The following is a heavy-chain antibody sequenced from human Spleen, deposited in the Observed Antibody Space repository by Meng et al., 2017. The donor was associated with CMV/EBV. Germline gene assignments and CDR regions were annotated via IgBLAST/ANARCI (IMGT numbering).Heavy chain of an antibody. CDR2: INNSGST. CDR1: GGSFVGCY. D-gene: IGHD3-22*01. J-gene: IGHJ5*02. Sequence: QRQRWGEGRLKPSGALALTCAYYGGSFVGCYWSWIRQPPGKGLEGIGEINNSGSTNYNPSLKSRVTMSVDTSKNQFSLKLSSVTAADTAVYYCARYVFDSSSRYSNWFDPWGQGTLVTVSS. CDR3: ARYVFDSSSRYSNWFDP. V-gene: IGHV4-34*01.